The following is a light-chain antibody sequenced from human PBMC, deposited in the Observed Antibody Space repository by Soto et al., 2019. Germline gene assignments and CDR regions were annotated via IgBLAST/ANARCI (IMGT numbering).Light chain of an antibody. CDR1: SSNIGNNY. Sequence: QSVWTQPPSVSAAPGQKVTISCSGSSSNIGNNYVSWYQQLPGTAPKLLIYDNNKRPSGIPDRFSGSKSGTSATLGITGLQTGDEAYYYCGTWDSSLSAYVFGTGTKLTVL. V-gene: IGLV1-51*01. J-gene: IGLJ1*01. CDR2: DNN. CDR3: GTWDSSLSAYV.